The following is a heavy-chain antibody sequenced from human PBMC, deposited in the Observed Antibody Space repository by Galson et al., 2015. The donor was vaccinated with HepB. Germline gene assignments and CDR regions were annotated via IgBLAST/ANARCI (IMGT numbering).Heavy chain of an antibody. J-gene: IGHJ6*02. Sequence: LRLSCAVSGVTFSSSAMSWVRQAPGKGLEWVSTIDISGGRANYADSVNGRFTISRDNSKNTLSLQMNSLRVKDTALYYCVKDYSNYIGAMDVWGQGTTVTVSS. CDR1: GVTFSSSA. V-gene: IGHV3-23*01. D-gene: IGHD4-11*01. CDR2: IDISGGRA. CDR3: VKDYSNYIGAMDV.